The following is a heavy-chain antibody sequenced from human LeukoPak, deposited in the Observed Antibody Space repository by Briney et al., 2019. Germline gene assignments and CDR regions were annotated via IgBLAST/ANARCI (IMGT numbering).Heavy chain of an antibody. V-gene: IGHV3-53*01. CDR2: LFRDDTT. Sequence: PGRSLRLSCAASGFTVSTSYMSWVRQAPGKGLEWVSVLFRDDTTYYADSVKGRFTISRDNSKNTLYLQMNSLRAEDTAVYYCARAAYDSGSYIVNHDYWGQGSLVTASS. D-gene: IGHD3-16*02. CDR3: ARAAYDSGSYIVNHDY. CDR1: GFTVSTSY. J-gene: IGHJ4*02.